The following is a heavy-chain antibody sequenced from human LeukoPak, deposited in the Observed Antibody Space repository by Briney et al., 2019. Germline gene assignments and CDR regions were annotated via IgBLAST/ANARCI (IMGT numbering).Heavy chain of an antibody. D-gene: IGHD6-19*01. CDR1: GFTFSRLW. CDR2: IKQDGSEK. Sequence: TGGSLRLSCAASGFTFSRLWMSWVRQAPGKGLEWVANIKQDGSEKYYVDSVKGRFTISRDNAKNSLYLQMNSLRDEDTAVYYCASSQWASVAHNYWGQGTLVTVSS. V-gene: IGHV3-7*01. J-gene: IGHJ4*02. CDR3: ASSQWASVAHNY.